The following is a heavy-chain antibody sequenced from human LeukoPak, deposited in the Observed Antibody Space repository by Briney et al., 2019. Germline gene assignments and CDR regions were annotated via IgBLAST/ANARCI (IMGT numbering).Heavy chain of an antibody. D-gene: IGHD3-10*01. Sequence: GGSLRLSCAASGFTFSRYWMTWVRQAPGKGLEWVANIRQDGSQEYYVDSVKGRFTTSKDNAKNSLYLQMNSLRAEDTAVYYCASSPYYYSNWGQGALVTVSS. CDR2: IRQDGSQE. CDR1: GFTFSRYW. J-gene: IGHJ4*02. CDR3: ASSPYYYSN. V-gene: IGHV3-7*01.